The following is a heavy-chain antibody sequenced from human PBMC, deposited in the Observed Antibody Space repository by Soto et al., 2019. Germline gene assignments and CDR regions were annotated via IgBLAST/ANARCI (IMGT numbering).Heavy chain of an antibody. CDR2: INAGNGNT. Sequence: ASVKVYCKASGYTITSYAMHWVRPAHGQRLEWMGWINAGNGNTKYSQKFQGRVTITRDTSASTAYMELSSLKSEDKAVYYFAKDTAPPDVWGQGSTVTVSS. CDR1: GYTITSYA. CDR3: AKDTAPPDV. D-gene: IGHD4-17*01. J-gene: IGHJ6*02. V-gene: IGHV1-3*01.